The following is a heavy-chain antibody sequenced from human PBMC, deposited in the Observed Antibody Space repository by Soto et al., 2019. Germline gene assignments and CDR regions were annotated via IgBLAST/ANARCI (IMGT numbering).Heavy chain of an antibody. CDR1: GGSFSIYF. V-gene: IGHV4-34*01. J-gene: IGHJ6*02. CDR3: ARGPPREMATTPSGMDV. CDR2: INHSGST. Sequence: SETLSLTCAVDGGSFSIYFWSWIRQPPGKGLEWIGEINHSGSTNYNPSLKSRVTISVDTSKNQFSLNLSSVTAADTAVYYCARGPPREMATTPSGMDVWGQGTTVS. D-gene: IGHD5-12*01.